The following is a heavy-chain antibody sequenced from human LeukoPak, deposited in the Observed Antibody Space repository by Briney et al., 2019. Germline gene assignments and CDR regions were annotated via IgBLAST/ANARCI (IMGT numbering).Heavy chain of an antibody. J-gene: IGHJ4*02. CDR3: AKEAPHTAVLIAPPEWNYIDS. Sequence: GGSLRLSCAASGFSFSSFAMSWVRQAPGKGLEWVAIISGSGGGTYYADSVKGRFTVSRDFFTSTLDLQMTSLRAEDTAVYYCAKEAPHTAVLIAPPEWNYIDSWGRGILVSVPS. CDR1: GFSFSSFA. D-gene: IGHD2-21*01. CDR2: ISGSGGGT. V-gene: IGHV3-23*01.